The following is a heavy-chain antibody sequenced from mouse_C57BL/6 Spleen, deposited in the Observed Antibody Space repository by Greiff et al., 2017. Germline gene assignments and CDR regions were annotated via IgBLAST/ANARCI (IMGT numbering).Heavy chain of an antibody. CDR3: ARGDKLGYWYFDV. J-gene: IGHJ1*03. Sequence: EVMLVESGGGLVKPGGSLKLSCAASGFTFSSYAMPWVRQTPEKRLEWVATISDGGSYTYYPDNVKGRFTISRDNAKNNLYLQMSRLKSEDTAVYYCARGDKLGYWYFDVWGTGTTVTVSA. CDR1: GFTFSSYA. D-gene: IGHD4-1*01. CDR2: ISDGGSYT. V-gene: IGHV5-4*03.